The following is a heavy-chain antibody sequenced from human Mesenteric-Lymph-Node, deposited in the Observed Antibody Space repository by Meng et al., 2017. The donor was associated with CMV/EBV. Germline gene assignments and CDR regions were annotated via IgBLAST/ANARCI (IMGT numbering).Heavy chain of an antibody. J-gene: IGHJ4*02. CDR2: IYPGDSDT. Sequence: GESLKISCKGSGYSFTSYWIGWVRQTPGKGLEWMGIIYPGDSDTRYSPSFQGQVTISADKSISTAYLQWSSLKASDTAMYYCSSPGVDFWSGYPYWGQGTLVTVSS. CDR3: SSPGVDFWSGYPY. V-gene: IGHV5-51*01. CDR1: GYSFTSYW. D-gene: IGHD3-3*01.